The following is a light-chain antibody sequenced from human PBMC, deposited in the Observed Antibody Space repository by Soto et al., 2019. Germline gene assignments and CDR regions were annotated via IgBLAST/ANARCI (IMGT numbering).Light chain of an antibody. J-gene: IGKJ4*01. CDR3: QQSHSDPLT. CDR1: QFISTY. V-gene: IGKV1-39*01. CDR2: AAS. Sequence: DIQMPQSPSSLSASVGESVSFTCRASQFISTYLNWYQQKPGKAPKLLIYAASNLQRGVPSRFSGSGSGTDFTLTISNLQPEDFATYFCQQSHSDPLTFGGGTTVEI.